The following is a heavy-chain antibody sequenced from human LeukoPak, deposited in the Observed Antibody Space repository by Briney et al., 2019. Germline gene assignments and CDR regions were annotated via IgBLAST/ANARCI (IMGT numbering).Heavy chain of an antibody. J-gene: IGHJ6*02. V-gene: IGHV1-2*04. CDR1: GYTFTGYY. D-gene: IGHD3-10*01. CDR3: ARDALWRFGEPRVHYYGMDV. Sequence: GASVKVSCKASGYTFTGYYMHWVRQAPGQGLEWMGWINPNSGGTNYAQKFQGWVTMTRDTSISTAYMELSRLRSDDTAVYYCARDALWRFGEPRVHYYGMDVWGQGTTVTVSS. CDR2: INPNSGGT.